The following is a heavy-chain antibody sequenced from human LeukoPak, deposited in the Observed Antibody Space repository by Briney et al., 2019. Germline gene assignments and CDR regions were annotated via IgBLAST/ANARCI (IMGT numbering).Heavy chain of an antibody. CDR2: VYYSGNT. CDR3: ARGMQYGDYRFDY. Sequence: SETLSLTCSVSGGSISTYYYSWLRQPPGKELEWIGYVYYSGNTNYNPSLKSRVTMSVDTSKNQFSLELSSVTAADTAVYYCARGMQYGDYRFDYWGQGTLVTVSS. V-gene: IGHV4-59*12. D-gene: IGHD4-17*01. J-gene: IGHJ4*02. CDR1: GGSISTYY.